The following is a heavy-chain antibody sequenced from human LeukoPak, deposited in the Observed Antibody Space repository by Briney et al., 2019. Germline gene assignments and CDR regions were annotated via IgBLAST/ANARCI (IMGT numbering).Heavy chain of an antibody. CDR2: ISYTGST. J-gene: IGHJ3*01. CDR1: GGSISSYY. Sequence: SETLSLTCSVSGGSISSYYWSWIRQPPGKGLEWIGFISYTGSTNYSPSLKSRVTISVDTSKNQFSLKLRSVTAADTAVYYCARISSSNWYNERGAFDVWGQGTMVTVSS. V-gene: IGHV4-59*01. D-gene: IGHD6-13*01. CDR3: ARISSSNWYNERGAFDV.